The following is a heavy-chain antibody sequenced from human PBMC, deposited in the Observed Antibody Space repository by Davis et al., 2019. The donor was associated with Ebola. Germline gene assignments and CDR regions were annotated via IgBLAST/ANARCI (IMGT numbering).Heavy chain of an antibody. CDR2: ISSSSSYI. CDR3: AREVAVANFDY. D-gene: IGHD6-19*01. V-gene: IGHV3-21*01. CDR1: GFTFSSYS. Sequence: GESLKISCAASGFTFSSYSMNWVRQAPGKGLEWVSSISSSSSYIYYADSVKGRFTISRDNAKNSPYLQMNSLRAEDTAVYYCAREVAVANFDYWGQGTLVTVSS. J-gene: IGHJ4*02.